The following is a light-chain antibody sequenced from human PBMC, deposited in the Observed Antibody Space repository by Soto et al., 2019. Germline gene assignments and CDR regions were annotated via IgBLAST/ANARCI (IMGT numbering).Light chain of an antibody. Sequence: QSALTQPRSVSGSPGQSVTISCTGTSSDVGGYNYVSWYQQHPGKAPKLVIYDVSKRPSGVPDRFSGSKSGNTASLTISGLQAEAEADYYCCSYAGTSLWVFGGGTKLTVL. CDR1: SSDVGGYNY. J-gene: IGLJ3*02. V-gene: IGLV2-11*01. CDR3: CSYAGTSLWV. CDR2: DVS.